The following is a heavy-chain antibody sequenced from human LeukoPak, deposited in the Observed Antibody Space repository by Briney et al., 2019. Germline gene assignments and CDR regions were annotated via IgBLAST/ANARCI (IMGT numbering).Heavy chain of an antibody. CDR1: GGSINSHY. J-gene: IGHJ4*02. V-gene: IGHV4-59*08. CDR3: VRRDPGWNYFDY. CDR2: IFYTGKN. D-gene: IGHD6-19*01. Sequence: SETLSLTCAVSGGSINSHYWGWIRQPPGKGLQWIGDIFYTGKNNYNPSLKSRVTISLDTSKDHLSLHLTSVLAADTAIYYCVRRDPGWNYFDYWGQGILVTISS.